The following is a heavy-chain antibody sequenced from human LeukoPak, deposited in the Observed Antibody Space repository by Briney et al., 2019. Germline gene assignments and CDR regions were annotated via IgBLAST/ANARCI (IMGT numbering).Heavy chain of an antibody. CDR1: GGSINSHY. J-gene: IGHJ4*02. V-gene: IGHV4-59*08. CDR3: VRRDPGWNYFDY. CDR2: IFYTGKN. D-gene: IGHD6-19*01. Sequence: SETLSLTCAVSGGSINSHYWGWIRQPPGKGLQWIGDIFYTGKNNYNPSLKSRVTISLDTSKDHLSLHLTSVLAADTAIYYCVRRDPGWNYFDYWGQGILVTISS.